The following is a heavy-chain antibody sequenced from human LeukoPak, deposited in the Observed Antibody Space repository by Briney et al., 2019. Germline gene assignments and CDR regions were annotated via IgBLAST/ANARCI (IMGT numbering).Heavy chain of an antibody. CDR1: GGTFSSYA. CDR3: ARVIIPRVVPAAMGRFDP. V-gene: IGHV1-69*13. Sequence: SVKVSCKASGGTFSSYAISWVRQAPGQGLEWMGGIIPTFGTANYAQKFQGRVTITADESTSTAYMELSSLRSEDTAVYYCARVIIPRVVPAAMGRFDPWGQGTLVTVSS. D-gene: IGHD2-2*01. CDR2: IIPTFGTA. J-gene: IGHJ5*02.